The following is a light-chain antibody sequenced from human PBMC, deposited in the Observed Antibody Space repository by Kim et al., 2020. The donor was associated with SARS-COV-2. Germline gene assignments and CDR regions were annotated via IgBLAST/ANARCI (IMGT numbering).Light chain of an antibody. J-gene: IGKJ1*01. CDR3: QQYDNWPLA. CDR1: QSVSSN. CDR2: GAS. Sequence: VSPGERATLSGRASQSVSSNLVWYQQKPGQAPRLLNYGASTRATGIPARFSGSGSGTEFTLTISSLQSEDFALYYCQQYDNWPLAFGQGTKVDIK. V-gene: IGKV3-15*01.